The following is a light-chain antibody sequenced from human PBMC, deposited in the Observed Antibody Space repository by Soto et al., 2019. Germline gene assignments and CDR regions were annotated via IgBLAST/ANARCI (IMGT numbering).Light chain of an antibody. Sequence: EIVLTQSPATLSLSPGERSTLSCRASQSVYSYLAWYQQKPGQVPRLLIYEVSNRATGIPVRFSGSVSGTDFTLTISSLEPEDFAVYYCQQRSNWPLTFGGGTKVEIK. V-gene: IGKV3-11*01. J-gene: IGKJ4*01. CDR2: EVS. CDR3: QQRSNWPLT. CDR1: QSVYSY.